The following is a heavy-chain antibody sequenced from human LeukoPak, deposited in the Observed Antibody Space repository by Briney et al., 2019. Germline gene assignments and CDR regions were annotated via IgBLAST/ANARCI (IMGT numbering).Heavy chain of an antibody. D-gene: IGHD3-22*01. Sequence: GASVKVSCKASGYTFTGYYMHWVRQAPGQGLEWMGWINAYNGNTNYAQKLQGRVTMTTDTSTSTAYMELRSLRSDDTAVYACARDHGWYYDSRGPKNFDYWGQGTLVTVSS. CDR2: INAYNGNT. V-gene: IGHV1-18*04. CDR1: GYTFTGYY. CDR3: ARDHGWYYDSRGPKNFDY. J-gene: IGHJ4*02.